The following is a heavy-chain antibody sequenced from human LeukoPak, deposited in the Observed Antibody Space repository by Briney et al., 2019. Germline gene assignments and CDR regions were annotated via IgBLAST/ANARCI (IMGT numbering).Heavy chain of an antibody. CDR2: IRYDGSKK. D-gene: IGHD3-3*01. CDR3: ARINVLRFLEAAYYFDY. J-gene: IGHJ4*02. Sequence: PGGSLRLSCAASGFTFSSYGMHWVRQAPGKGLEWVAFIRYDGSKKYYADSVKGRFSISRDNSKNTLYLQMNSLRAEDTAVYYCARINVLRFLEAAYYFDYWGQGTLVTVSS. V-gene: IGHV3-30*02. CDR1: GFTFSSYG.